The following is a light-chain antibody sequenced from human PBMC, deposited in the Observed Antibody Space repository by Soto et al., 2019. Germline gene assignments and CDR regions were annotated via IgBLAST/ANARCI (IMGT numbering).Light chain of an antibody. CDR3: QQYNNWPPFT. V-gene: IGKV3-15*01. J-gene: IGKJ3*01. CDR1: QSVSSS. Sequence: IVMTQSPATLSVSPGERVTLSCRASQSVSSSLAWYQQNPGQAPRLLIYGASTKATGIPARFSGSGSGTEFTLTISRLQSEDFAVYYCQQYNNWPPFTFGPGTKVDIK. CDR2: GAS.